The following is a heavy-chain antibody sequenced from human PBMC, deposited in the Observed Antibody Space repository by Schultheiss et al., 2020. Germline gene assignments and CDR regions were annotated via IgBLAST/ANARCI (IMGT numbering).Heavy chain of an antibody. CDR2: IKQDGSEK. CDR1: GFIFSSYW. J-gene: IGHJ4*02. D-gene: IGHD6-13*01. Sequence: GESLKISCAASGFIFSSYWMSWVRQAPGKGLEWVANIKQDGSEKSHVDSVKGRFIISRDNAKNSVYLQMNSLRAEDTAVYYCARDESSYGSWCFDYWGQGTLVT. CDR3: ARDESSYGSWCFDY. V-gene: IGHV3-7*01.